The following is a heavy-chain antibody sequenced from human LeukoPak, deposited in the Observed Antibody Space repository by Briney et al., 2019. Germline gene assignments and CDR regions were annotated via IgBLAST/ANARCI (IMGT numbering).Heavy chain of an antibody. D-gene: IGHD1-26*01. CDR1: GFTFSSYE. CDR3: AREDVVPIGLSGFDI. J-gene: IGHJ3*02. V-gene: IGHV3-48*03. Sequence: GGSLRLSCVVSGFTFSSYEMNWVRQAPGKGLEWVSYISSSSAGTIYYADSVKGRFTISRDNAKNSLYLQMNSLRAEDTAVYYCAREDVVPIGLSGFDIWGQGTMVTVSS. CDR2: ISSSSAGTI.